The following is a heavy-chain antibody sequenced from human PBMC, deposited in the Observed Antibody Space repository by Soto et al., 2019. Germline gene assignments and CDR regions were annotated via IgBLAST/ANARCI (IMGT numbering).Heavy chain of an antibody. CDR2: ISSNGGST. V-gene: IGHV3-64D*06. D-gene: IGHD1-26*01. Sequence: XVSLRLSCSASGFTFSSYAMHWVRQAPGKGLEYVSAISSNGGSTYYADSVKGRFTISRDNSKNTLYLQMSSLRAEDTAVYYCVSYNSGSYYYSSLDYWGQGTLVTVSS. CDR3: VSYNSGSYYYSSLDY. CDR1: GFTFSSYA. J-gene: IGHJ4*02.